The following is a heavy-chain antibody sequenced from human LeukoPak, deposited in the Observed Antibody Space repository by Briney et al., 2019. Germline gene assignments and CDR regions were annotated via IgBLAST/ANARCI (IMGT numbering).Heavy chain of an antibody. Sequence: PSETLSLTCTVSGDSVSSGSHYWSWIRQPPRKGLEWIGYIYYSGSTNYNPSLKSRVTISIDTSKNQFSLKLSSVTAADTAVSYCVRAARYYWFDPWGQGTLVTVSS. V-gene: IGHV4-61*01. D-gene: IGHD1-14*01. CDR2: IYYSGST. CDR1: GDSVSSGSHY. J-gene: IGHJ5*02. CDR3: VRAARYYWFDP.